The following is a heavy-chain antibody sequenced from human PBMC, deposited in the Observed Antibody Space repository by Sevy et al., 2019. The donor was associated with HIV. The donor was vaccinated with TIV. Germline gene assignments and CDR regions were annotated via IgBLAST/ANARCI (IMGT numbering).Heavy chain of an antibody. CDR3: ARDSGLATIPTNWFDP. CDR2: ISAYNGNA. Sequence: ASLKVSCKASGYTFTSYGISWVRQAPGQGLEWMGWISAYNGNANYAQKLQGRVTMTTDTSTSTAYMELRSLRSDDTAVYYCARDSGLATIPTNWFDPWGQGTLVTVSS. J-gene: IGHJ5*02. D-gene: IGHD5-12*01. CDR1: GYTFTSYG. V-gene: IGHV1-18*04.